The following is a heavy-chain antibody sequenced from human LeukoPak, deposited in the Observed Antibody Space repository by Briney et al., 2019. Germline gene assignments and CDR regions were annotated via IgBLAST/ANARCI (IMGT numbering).Heavy chain of an antibody. Sequence: SGGSLRLSCAASGFTFSSFAMSWVRQAPGKGLEWVSAISGSGGGTYYAGSVMGRFTISRDNSKNTLYLQMNSLRAEDTAVYYCAKDCSTTCREYFQHWGQGTLVTVSS. CDR1: GFTFSSFA. D-gene: IGHD2-2*01. CDR3: AKDCSTTCREYFQH. CDR2: ISGSGGGT. V-gene: IGHV3-23*01. J-gene: IGHJ1*01.